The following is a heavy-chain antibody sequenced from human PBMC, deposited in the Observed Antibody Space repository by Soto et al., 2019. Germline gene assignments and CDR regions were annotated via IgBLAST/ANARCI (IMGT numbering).Heavy chain of an antibody. V-gene: IGHV1-46*03. D-gene: IGHD3-3*01. J-gene: IGHJ6*03. CDR3: AREGLQYYDFWSGYYRGYYYYYMDV. Sequence: GASVKVSCKASGYTFTSYYMHWVRQAPGQGLEWMGIINPSGGSTSYAQKFQGRVTMTRDTSTSTVYMELSSLRSEDTAVYYCAREGLQYYDFWSGYYRGYYYYYMDVWGKGTTVTSP. CDR1: GYTFTSYY. CDR2: INPSGGST.